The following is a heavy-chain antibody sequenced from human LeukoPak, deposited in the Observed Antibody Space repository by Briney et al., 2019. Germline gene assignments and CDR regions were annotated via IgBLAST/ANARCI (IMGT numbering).Heavy chain of an antibody. CDR3: ARLYSVYNYSFGTYYYGMDV. Sequence: SETLSLTCTVSGGSISSYYWSWIRQPPGKGLDWIGYIYYGGTTTYNPSLKSRVTISVETSKNQFSLKLSSVTAADTAIYYCARLYSVYNYSFGTYYYGMDVWGQGTTVTVSS. V-gene: IGHV4-59*01. D-gene: IGHD5/OR15-5a*01. CDR1: GGSISSYY. CDR2: IYYGGTT. J-gene: IGHJ6*02.